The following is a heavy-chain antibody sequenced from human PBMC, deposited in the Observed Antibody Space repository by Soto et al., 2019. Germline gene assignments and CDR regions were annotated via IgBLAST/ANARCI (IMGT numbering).Heavy chain of an antibody. Sequence: SETLSLTCTVSGGSISSSSYYWGWIRQPPGKGLECIGSIYYSGSTYYNPSLKSRVTISVDTSKNQFSLKLSFVTAADTAVYYCAGRSGSYYNWFDPWGQGTLVTVSS. CDR3: AGRSGSYYNWFDP. V-gene: IGHV4-39*07. D-gene: IGHD1-26*01. J-gene: IGHJ5*02. CDR2: IYYSGST. CDR1: GGSISSSSYY.